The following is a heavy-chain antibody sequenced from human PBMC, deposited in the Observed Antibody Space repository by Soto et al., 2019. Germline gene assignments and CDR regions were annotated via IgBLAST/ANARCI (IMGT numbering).Heavy chain of an antibody. Sequence: ASVKVSCKASGYTFTGYYMHWVRQAPGQGLEWMGWINPNSGGTNYAQKFQGWVTMTRDTSISTAYMELSRLRSDDTAVYYCARDLNSSSWTPHGMDVWGQGTTVTVSS. CDR3: ARDLNSSSWTPHGMDV. CDR1: GYTFTGYY. J-gene: IGHJ6*02. D-gene: IGHD6-13*01. V-gene: IGHV1-2*04. CDR2: INPNSGGT.